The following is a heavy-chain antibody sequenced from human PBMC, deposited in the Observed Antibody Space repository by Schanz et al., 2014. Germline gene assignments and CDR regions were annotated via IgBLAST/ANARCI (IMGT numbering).Heavy chain of an antibody. CDR1: GFTFSKAW. CDR3: ARDIGADTAMGN. D-gene: IGHD5-18*01. J-gene: IGHJ4*02. V-gene: IGHV3-30*03. Sequence: VQLVESGGGLVQPGGSLRLSCAASGFTFSKAWMSWVRQAPGQGLEKVAVTSTDGTKTYYAASVRGRFTISRDNSKNTVYLQMNSLRSEDTAVYYCARDIGADTAMGNWGQGTLVTVSS. CDR2: TSTDGTKT.